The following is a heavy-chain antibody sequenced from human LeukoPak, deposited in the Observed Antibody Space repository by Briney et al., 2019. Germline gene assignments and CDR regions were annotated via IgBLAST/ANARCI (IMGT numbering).Heavy chain of an antibody. V-gene: IGHV3-48*02. CDR3: ARNPAGIGDY. CDR1: GFTFSTYN. J-gene: IGHJ4*02. D-gene: IGHD1-26*01. Sequence: PGGSLRLSCAASGFTFSTYNMNWVRQAPGKGLEWVSFISSDSRIIYYADSVKGRFTVSRDNSKNSLYLQMNSLRDEDTAVYYCARNPAGIGDYWGQGTLVTPSA. CDR2: ISSDSRII.